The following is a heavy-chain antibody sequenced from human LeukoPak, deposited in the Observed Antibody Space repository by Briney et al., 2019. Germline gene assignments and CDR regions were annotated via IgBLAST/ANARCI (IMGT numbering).Heavy chain of an antibody. J-gene: IGHJ4*02. V-gene: IGHV1-2*02. D-gene: IGHD1-26*01. CDR3: ARGIAGSFYY. CDR1: GYTFTGYY. CDR2: IHPNNGGT. Sequence: GASVKVSCKASGYTFTGYYIHWLRQAPGQGLEWMGWIHPNNGGTSYAQKFQGRVTMTRDTSISTAYMELTTLTSGDTAVYYCARGIAGSFYYWGQGTAVTVSS.